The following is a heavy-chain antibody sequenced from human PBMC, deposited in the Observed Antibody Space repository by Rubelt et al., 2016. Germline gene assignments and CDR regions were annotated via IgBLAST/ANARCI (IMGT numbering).Heavy chain of an antibody. CDR2: INHSGSP. J-gene: IGHJ4*02. V-gene: IGHV4-34*01. CDR3: ARDSVEPGRRVFDY. D-gene: IGHD1-1*01. Sequence: QVQLQQWGAGLLKPSETLSLTCVVYGGSFSGYYWTWIRQPPGKGLEWIGEINHSGSPNYNPSFKGRVTISVDTAKDQLSLNLGSVTAADTAVYYCARDSVEPGRRVFDYWGQGTLVTVSS. CDR1: GGSFSGYY.